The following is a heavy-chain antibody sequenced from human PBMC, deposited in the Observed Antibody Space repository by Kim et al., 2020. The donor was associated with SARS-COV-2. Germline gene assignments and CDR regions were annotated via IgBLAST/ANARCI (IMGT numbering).Heavy chain of an antibody. Sequence: GGSLRLSCVVSGFSLTTNWMSWVRQAPGKGLVWVAKIKEDGTDKYYGYSVEGRFTISRDNAKNSLYLQMNSLSAEDTAVYYCARERRDSLDYWGQGTLVTVSS. D-gene: IGHD2-15*01. J-gene: IGHJ4*02. V-gene: IGHV3-7*01. CDR3: ARERRDSLDY. CDR2: IKEDGTDK. CDR1: GFSLTTNW.